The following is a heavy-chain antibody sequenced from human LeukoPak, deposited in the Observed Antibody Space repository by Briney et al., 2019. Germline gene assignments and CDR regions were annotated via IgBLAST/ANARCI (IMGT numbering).Heavy chain of an antibody. V-gene: IGHV3-7*03. CDR1: GFTFSSYW. D-gene: IGHD3-16*01. Sequence: GGSLRLSCAASGFTFSSYWMNSARQAPGKGLEWVASINHNGNVNYYVDSVKGRFTISRDNAKNSLYLQMSNLRAEDTAVYFCARGGGLDVWGQGATVTVS. CDR2: INHNGNVN. CDR3: ARGGGLDV. J-gene: IGHJ6*02.